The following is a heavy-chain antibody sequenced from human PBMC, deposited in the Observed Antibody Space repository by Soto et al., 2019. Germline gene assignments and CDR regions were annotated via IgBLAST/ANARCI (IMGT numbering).Heavy chain of an antibody. D-gene: IGHD3-22*01. CDR2: IYSDGST. V-gene: IGHV3-66*01. Sequence: EVQLVESGGGLVQPGGSLRLSCAASGFTVSSNYMSWVRQAPGKGLEWVSAIYSDGSTFYSDSVKGRFTISRDNSKNTLYLQLNSLRAEDTAVYYCARNYSDSSGYYYGGAFDIWGQGTMVTVSS. CDR1: GFTVSSNY. J-gene: IGHJ3*02. CDR3: ARNYSDSSGYYYGGAFDI.